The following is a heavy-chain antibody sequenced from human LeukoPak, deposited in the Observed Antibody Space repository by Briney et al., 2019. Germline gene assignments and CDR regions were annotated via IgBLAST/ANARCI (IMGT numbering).Heavy chain of an antibody. CDR3: ARRLAGGYFDY. J-gene: IGHJ4*02. CDR2: IYYSGST. V-gene: IGHV4-59*08. Sequence: SSETLSLTCTVSGGSISSYYWIWIRQPPGKGLEWIGYIYYSGSTNYNRSLKSRVTISVDTSKNQFSLRLSSVTAADTAVYYCARRLAGGYFDYWGQGTLVTVSS. CDR1: GGSISSYY. D-gene: IGHD6-19*01.